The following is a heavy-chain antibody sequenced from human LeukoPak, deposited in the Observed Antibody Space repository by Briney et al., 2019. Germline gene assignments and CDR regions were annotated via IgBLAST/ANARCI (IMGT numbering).Heavy chain of an antibody. CDR2: ISAYNGNT. CDR3: ARDRGIVVVVAATEFDY. CDR1: GYTFTSYG. V-gene: IGHV1-18*01. D-gene: IGHD2-15*01. Sequence: ASVKVSCKASGYTFTSYGISWVRQAPGQGLEWMGWISAYNGNTNYAQKLQGRGTMTTDTSTSTAYMELRSLRSDDTAVYYCARDRGIVVVVAATEFDYWGQGTLVTVSS. J-gene: IGHJ4*02.